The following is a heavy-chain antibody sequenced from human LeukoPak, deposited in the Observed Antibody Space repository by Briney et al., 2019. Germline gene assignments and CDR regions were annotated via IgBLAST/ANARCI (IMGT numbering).Heavy chain of an antibody. Sequence: PGGSLRLSSVASGFNFNIFTMRWVRQTPGKGLERIAHIADTGTIHYADSVKGRFTISRDNANNSLYLQMNSLRVEDTGLYYCARGLIDGSYLDPWGQGTLVTVSS. CDR2: IADTGTI. J-gene: IGHJ5*02. CDR1: GFNFNIFT. D-gene: IGHD3-10*01. V-gene: IGHV3-48*04. CDR3: ARGLIDGSYLDP.